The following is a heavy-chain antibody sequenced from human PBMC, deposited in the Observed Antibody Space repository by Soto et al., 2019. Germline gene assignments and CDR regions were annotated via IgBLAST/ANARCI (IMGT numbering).Heavy chain of an antibody. Sequence: SETLSLTCTVSGGSISSSSYYWGWIRQPPGKGLEWIGSIYYSGSTYYNPSLKSRVTISVDTSKNQFSLKLSSVTAADTAVYYCARLIAAAPPYYFDYWGQGTLVTVSS. CDR2: IYYSGST. D-gene: IGHD6-13*01. CDR1: GGSISSSSYY. V-gene: IGHV4-39*01. J-gene: IGHJ4*02. CDR3: ARLIAAAPPYYFDY.